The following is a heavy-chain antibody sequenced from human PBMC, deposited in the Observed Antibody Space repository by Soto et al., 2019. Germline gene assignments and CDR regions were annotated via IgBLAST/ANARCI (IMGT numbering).Heavy chain of an antibody. CDR2: ISYDGSNK. D-gene: IGHD1-1*01. CDR3: ARAGPTEFGDYFDY. CDR1: GFTFSSYA. V-gene: IGHV3-30-3*01. Sequence: PGGSLRLSCAASGFTFSSYAMHWVRQAPGKGLEWVAVISYDGSNKYYADSVKGRFTISRDNSKNTLYLQMNSLRAEDTAVYYCARAGPTEFGDYFDYWGQGTLVTVSS. J-gene: IGHJ4*02.